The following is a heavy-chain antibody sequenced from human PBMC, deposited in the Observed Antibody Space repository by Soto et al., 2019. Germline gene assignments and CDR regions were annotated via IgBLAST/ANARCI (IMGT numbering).Heavy chain of an antibody. CDR3: ARGPFMITFGGVIVNSYYFDY. CDR2: SIPIFVTA. J-gene: IGHJ4*02. V-gene: IGHV1-69*01. Sequence: QVQLVQSGAEVKKPGSSVKVSCKASGGTFSSYAISWVRQAPGQGLEWMGGSIPIFVTANYAQKFQGRVTITADESTSTAYMELSSLRSEDTAVYYCARGPFMITFGGVIVNSYYFDYWGQGTLVTVSS. D-gene: IGHD3-16*02. CDR1: GGTFSSYA.